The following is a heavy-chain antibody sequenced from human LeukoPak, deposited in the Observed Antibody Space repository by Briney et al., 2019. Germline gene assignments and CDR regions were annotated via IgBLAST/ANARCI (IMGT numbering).Heavy chain of an antibody. Sequence: ASVKVSCKASGYTFTSYDINWVRQATGQGLEWMGWMNPNSGNTGYAQKFQGRVTITRNTSISTAYMELSSLRSEDTAVYYCARGTAMAKKYNWFDPWGQGTLVTVSS. CDR2: MNPNSGNT. D-gene: IGHD5-18*01. CDR1: GYTFTSYD. CDR3: ARGTAMAKKYNWFDP. J-gene: IGHJ5*02. V-gene: IGHV1-8*03.